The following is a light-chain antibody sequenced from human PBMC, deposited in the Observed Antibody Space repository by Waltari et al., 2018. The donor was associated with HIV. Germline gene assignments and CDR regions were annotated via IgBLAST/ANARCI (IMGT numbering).Light chain of an antibody. CDR3: QSYDSSLSGFWV. Sequence: QSVLTQPPSVSGAPGQRVTISCTGHSSNIGAGYDVHWYQQLPGIAPKFLIYGDSNRPSGVPDRFSGSKSGTSASLAITGLQAEDEADYYCQSYDSSLSGFWVFGGGTKLTVL. J-gene: IGLJ3*02. CDR1: SSNIGAGYD. V-gene: IGLV1-40*01. CDR2: GDS.